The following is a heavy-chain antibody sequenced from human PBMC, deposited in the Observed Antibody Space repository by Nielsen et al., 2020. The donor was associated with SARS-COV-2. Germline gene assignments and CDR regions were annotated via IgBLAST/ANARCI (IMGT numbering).Heavy chain of an antibody. V-gene: IGHV4-59*12. D-gene: IGHD2-2*01. CDR3: AGEALSGSTGFDY. J-gene: IGHJ4*02. Sequence: GSLRLSCTVSGGSISSYYWSWIRQPPGKGLEWIGYIYYSGSTYYNPSLKSRVTISVDTSKNQFSLKLSSVTAADTAVYYCAGEALSGSTGFDYWGQGTLVTVSS. CDR1: GGSISSYY. CDR2: IYYSGST.